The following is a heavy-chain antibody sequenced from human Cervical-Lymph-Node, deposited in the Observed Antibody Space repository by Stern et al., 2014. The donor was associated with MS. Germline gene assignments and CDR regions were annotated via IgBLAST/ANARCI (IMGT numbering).Heavy chain of an antibody. Sequence: VQLVESGPGLVKPSETLSLTCTVSGGSISSYFWSWIRHPAPAGLAWIGHIYTSGSTNYNPSLKGRVTMSVDTSKNQFSLKLSSVTAADTAVYYCARVTYCGGDCYSEDYWGQGTLVTVSS. J-gene: IGHJ4*02. CDR3: ARVTYCGGDCYSEDY. CDR1: GGSISSYF. V-gene: IGHV4-4*07. CDR2: IYTSGST. D-gene: IGHD2-21*02.